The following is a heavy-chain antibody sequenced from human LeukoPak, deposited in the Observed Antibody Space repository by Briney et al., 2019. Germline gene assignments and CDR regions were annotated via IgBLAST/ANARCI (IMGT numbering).Heavy chain of an antibody. CDR1: GFTFSRYE. CDR3: ARAVVPDGSYYYYYYMDV. V-gene: IGHV3-7*01. J-gene: IGHJ6*03. CDR2: IKQDGSEK. D-gene: IGHD4-23*01. Sequence: GGSLRLSCAASGFTFSRYEMNWVRQAPGKGLEWVAHIKQDGSEKYYVDSVKGRFTISRDNAKNSLYLQMNSLRAEDTAVYYCARAVVPDGSYYYYYYMDVWGKGTTVTVSS.